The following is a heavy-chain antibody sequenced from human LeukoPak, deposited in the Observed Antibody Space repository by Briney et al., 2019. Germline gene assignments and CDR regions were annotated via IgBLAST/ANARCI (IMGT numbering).Heavy chain of an antibody. J-gene: IGHJ4*02. CDR3: AKHLGSWYYFDY. CDR2: ISASGGGT. V-gene: IGHV3-23*01. Sequence: PGGSLRLSCAASGFTFSNLAMSWVRQAPGEGLEWVSVISASGGGTYYADSVKGRFTTSRDNSKNTLYLQMNSLRAEDTAVYHCAKHLGSWYYFDYWGQGILVTVSS. D-gene: IGHD6-13*01. CDR1: GFTFSNLA.